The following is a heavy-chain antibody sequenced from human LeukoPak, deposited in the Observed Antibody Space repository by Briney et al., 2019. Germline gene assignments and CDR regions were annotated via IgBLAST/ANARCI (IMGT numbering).Heavy chain of an antibody. J-gene: IGHJ6*02. V-gene: IGHV7-4-1*02. CDR1: GYTFTSYA. Sequence: ASVKVSCKASGYTFTSYAMNWVRQAPGQGLEWMGWINTNTGNPTYAQGLTGRFVFSLDTSVSTAYLQISSLKAEDTAVYYCARAYSRARYSSGWYAAYYYYYGMDVWGQGTTVTVSS. CDR2: INTNTGNP. D-gene: IGHD6-19*01. CDR3: ARAYSRARYSSGWYAAYYYYYGMDV.